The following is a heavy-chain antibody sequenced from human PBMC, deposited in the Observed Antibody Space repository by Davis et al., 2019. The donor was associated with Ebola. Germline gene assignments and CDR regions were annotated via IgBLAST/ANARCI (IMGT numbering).Heavy chain of an antibody. CDR3: AKELRNTMIVVVHEGAFDI. J-gene: IGHJ3*02. D-gene: IGHD3-22*01. Sequence: HTGGSLRLSCAASGFTFSSYSMNWVRQAPGKGLVWVSCINRDGSTTTYADSVKGRFTISRDNSKNTLYLQMNSLRAEDTAVYYCAKELRNTMIVVVHEGAFDIWGQGTMVTVSS. CDR1: GFTFSSYS. V-gene: IGHV3-74*03. CDR2: INRDGSTT.